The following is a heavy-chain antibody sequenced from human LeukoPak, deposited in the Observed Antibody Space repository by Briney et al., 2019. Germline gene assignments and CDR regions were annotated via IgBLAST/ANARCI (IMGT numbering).Heavy chain of an antibody. V-gene: IGHV4-39*01. CDR3: ASSYSSSSTADY. D-gene: IGHD6-6*01. CDR2: IYYSGST. CDR1: GGSISSSSYY. J-gene: IGHJ4*01. Sequence: SETLSLTCTVSGGSISSSSYYWGWIRQPPGKGLEWIGSIYYSGSTYYNPSLKSRVTISVDTSKNQFSLKLSSVTAADTAVYYCASSYSSSSTADYWGHGTLVTVSS.